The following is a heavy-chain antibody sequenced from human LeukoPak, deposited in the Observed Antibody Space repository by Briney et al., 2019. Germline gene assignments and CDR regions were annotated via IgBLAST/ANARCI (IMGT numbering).Heavy chain of an antibody. D-gene: IGHD6-19*01. Sequence: GSLRLSRAASGHTFSSYEINWGPQAPEKRLEWGSYIIRVSTIYNTDSVKGRFSISRDNANNSLYLQMISLRAEDTAVYYCARESIAVARAPFDYWGEGTLVTVSS. CDR1: GHTFSSYE. CDR3: ARESIAVARAPFDY. V-gene: IGHV3-48*03. CDR2: IIRVSTI. J-gene: IGHJ4*02.